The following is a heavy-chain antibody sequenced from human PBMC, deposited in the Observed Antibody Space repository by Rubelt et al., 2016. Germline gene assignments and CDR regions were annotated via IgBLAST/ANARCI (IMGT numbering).Heavy chain of an antibody. CDR2: ISRSSNYI. CDR1: DVTFSDYS. Sequence: EVQLVESGGGLAKPGGSLRLSCAASDVTFSDYSMSWVRQAPGKGLEWVSSISRSSNYIYYADSVKGRCTISRDNAKNSLYLRMDSLRAEDTAIYYCAREYVKLERLRYNYGMDVWGPGTTVTVSS. J-gene: IGHJ6*02. V-gene: IGHV3-21*01. D-gene: IGHD1-1*01. CDR3: AREYVKLERLRYNYGMDV.